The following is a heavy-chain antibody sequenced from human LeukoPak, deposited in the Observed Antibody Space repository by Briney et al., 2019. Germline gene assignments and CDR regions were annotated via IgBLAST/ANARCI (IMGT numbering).Heavy chain of an antibody. J-gene: IGHJ3*02. Sequence: PSDTLSLTCTVSGGSITSYYWSWIRQPAGQGLEWIGRIYTSGSTNYNPSLKSRVTMSVDTSKNQFSLKLSSVTAADTAVYYCARDRRLYCTGGVCYFDAFDIWGQGTMVTVSS. CDR2: IYTSGST. V-gene: IGHV4-4*07. D-gene: IGHD2-8*02. CDR3: ARDRRLYCTGGVCYFDAFDI. CDR1: GGSITSYY.